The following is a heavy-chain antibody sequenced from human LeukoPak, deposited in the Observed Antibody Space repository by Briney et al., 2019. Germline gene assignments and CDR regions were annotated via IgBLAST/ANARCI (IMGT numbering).Heavy chain of an antibody. CDR3: TTDGQLVPPWESPPQYAPFDY. CDR1: GFTFSSYA. V-gene: IGHV3-23*01. Sequence: GGSLRLSCAASGFTFSSYATSWVRQAPGKGLEWVSAISGSGGSTYYADSVKGRFTISRDNSKNSLYLQMNSLRAEDTAVYYCTTDGQLVPPWESPPQYAPFDYWGQGTLVTVSS. CDR2: ISGSGGST. J-gene: IGHJ4*02. D-gene: IGHD6-13*01.